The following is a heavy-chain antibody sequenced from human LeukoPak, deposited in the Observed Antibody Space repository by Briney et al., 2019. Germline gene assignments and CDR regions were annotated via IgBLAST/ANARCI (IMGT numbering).Heavy chain of an antibody. D-gene: IGHD6-13*01. V-gene: IGHV4-39*01. J-gene: IGHJ6*02. CDR1: GGSISSSSYY. CDR2: IYYSGST. CDR3: ARMDSSSWYGDYYYGMDV. Sequence: SETLSLTCTVSGGSISSSSYYWGWLRQPPGRGREWIGSIYYSGSTYYNPSLKSRVTISVNTSKHQFSLKLSSVPAADTAVYYCARMDSSSWYGDYYYGMDVWGQGTTVTVSS.